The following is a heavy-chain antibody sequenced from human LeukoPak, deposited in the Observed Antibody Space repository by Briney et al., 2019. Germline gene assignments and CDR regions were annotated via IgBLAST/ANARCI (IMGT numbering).Heavy chain of an antibody. J-gene: IGHJ5*02. V-gene: IGHV1-24*01. CDR2: FDPEDGET. Sequence: ASVKVSCKVSGYTLTELSMHWVRQAPGKGLEWMGGFDPEDGETIYAQKFQGRVTMTEDTSTDTAYMELSSLRSEDTAVYYCATVPWGITLPGWFDPWGQGTLVTVSS. CDR3: ATVPWGITLPGWFDP. D-gene: IGHD7-27*01. CDR1: GYTLTELS.